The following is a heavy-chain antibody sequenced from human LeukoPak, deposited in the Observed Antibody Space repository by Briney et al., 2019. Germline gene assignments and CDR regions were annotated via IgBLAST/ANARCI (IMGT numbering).Heavy chain of an antibody. CDR3: AKSHETRNGFDI. CDR1: GYIFTTYQ. Sequence: ASVKVSCKASGYIFTTYQINWLRQAAGQGLEWMGWMNPANGYTGFSRKFQGRVSMTRDTSMNTAYMELNSLSSDDTAVYYCAKSHETRNGFDIWGQGTLVAVSS. J-gene: IGHJ4*02. CDR2: MNPANGYT. V-gene: IGHV1-8*01. D-gene: IGHD1-1*01.